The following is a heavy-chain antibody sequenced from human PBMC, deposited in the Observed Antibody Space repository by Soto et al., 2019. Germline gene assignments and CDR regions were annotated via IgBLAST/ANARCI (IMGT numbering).Heavy chain of an antibody. D-gene: IGHD6-19*01. J-gene: IGHJ3*02. V-gene: IGHV5-51*01. CDR3: ATRSAWVFDI. CDR2: IYPGDSDT. CDR1: GYSYTSYW. Sequence: NSCGKGSGYSYTSYWIGSVRQMPGKGLEWMGIIYPGDSDTRYSPSFQGQVTISADKSISTAYLQWSSLKASDTAMYYCATRSAWVFDIWGQGTMVTVSS.